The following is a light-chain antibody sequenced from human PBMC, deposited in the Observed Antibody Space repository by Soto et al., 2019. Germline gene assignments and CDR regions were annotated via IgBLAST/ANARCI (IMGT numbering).Light chain of an antibody. CDR3: QHYNSFPWT. V-gene: IGKV1-5*01. CDR1: QSISSW. J-gene: IGKJ1*01. Sequence: DIPMTQSPSSLSASVGDRVTITCRASQSISSWLAWYQQKPGKAPKPLIYDASSLESGVPSRFSGSGSGTEFTLTISSLQPDDFATYFCQHYNSFPWTFGQGTRVEIK. CDR2: DAS.